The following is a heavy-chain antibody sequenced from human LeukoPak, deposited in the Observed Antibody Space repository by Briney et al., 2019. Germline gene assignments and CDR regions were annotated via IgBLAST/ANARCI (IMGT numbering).Heavy chain of an antibody. CDR1: GFTFSSYG. V-gene: IGHV3-30*02. CDR3: ARERTKYSSSLFDD. D-gene: IGHD6-13*01. CDR2: IRYDGSNK. Sequence: PGGSLRLSCAASGFTFSSYGMHWVRQAPGKGLEWVAFIRYDGSNKYYADSVKGRFTISRDNAKNSLYLQMNSLRAEDTAVYYCARERTKYSSSLFDDWGHGTLVTVSS. J-gene: IGHJ4*01.